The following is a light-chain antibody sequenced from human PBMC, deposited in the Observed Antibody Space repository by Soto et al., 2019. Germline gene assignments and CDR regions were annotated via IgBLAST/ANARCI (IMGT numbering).Light chain of an antibody. J-gene: IGLJ1*01. Sequence: QSVLTQPSSVSGTPGQGVTISCSGSISNIGNNYVYWFQQLPGTAPKVLSNRNDQRPSGVPDRFSGSKSGTSASLAISGLRSEDEADYYCAAWDDTVRSDVFGTGPKVTVL. V-gene: IGLV1-47*01. CDR1: ISNIGNNY. CDR2: RND. CDR3: AAWDDTVRSDV.